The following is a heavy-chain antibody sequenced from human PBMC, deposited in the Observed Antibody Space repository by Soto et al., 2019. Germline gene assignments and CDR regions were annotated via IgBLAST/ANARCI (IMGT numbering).Heavy chain of an antibody. Sequence: SETLSLTCNVSGGSLNSGGYYWTWIRQHPGKGLEWIGYIYYSGSTNYNPSLKSRVTISIDTSKNQFSLKLSSVTAADTAVYFCARSSGSYYYFDYWGQGTLVTVSS. CDR2: IYYSGST. V-gene: IGHV4-31*03. J-gene: IGHJ4*02. D-gene: IGHD3-10*01. CDR1: GGSLNSGGYY. CDR3: ARSSGSYYYFDY.